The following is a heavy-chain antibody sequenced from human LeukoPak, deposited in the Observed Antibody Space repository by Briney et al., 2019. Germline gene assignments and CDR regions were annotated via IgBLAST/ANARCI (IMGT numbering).Heavy chain of an antibody. D-gene: IGHD1-26*01. J-gene: IGHJ4*02. CDR3: ARRVGARGGYYFDY. V-gene: IGHV1-2*02. Sequence: GASVKVSCKASGYTFTGYYMHWVRQAPGQGLEWMGWINPNSGGTNYAQKCQGRVTMTRGPSISTAYIELSRLRSDDTAVYYCARRVGARGGYYFDYWGQGTLVTVSS. CDR2: INPNSGGT. CDR1: GYTFTGYY.